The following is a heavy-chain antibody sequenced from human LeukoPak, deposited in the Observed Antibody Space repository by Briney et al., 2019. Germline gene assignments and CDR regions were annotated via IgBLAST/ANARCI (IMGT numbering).Heavy chain of an antibody. J-gene: IGHJ6*03. CDR2: ISAYNGNT. D-gene: IGHD1-26*01. V-gene: IGHV1-18*01. Sequence: ASVKVSCKASGYTFTSYGISWVRQAPGQGLEWMGWISAYNGNTNYAQKLQGRVTMTTDTSTSTAYMELRSLRSDDTAVYYCARAILGATDYYYYNNMDVWAKGPRSPSP. CDR3: ARAILGATDYYYYNNMDV. CDR1: GYTFTSYG.